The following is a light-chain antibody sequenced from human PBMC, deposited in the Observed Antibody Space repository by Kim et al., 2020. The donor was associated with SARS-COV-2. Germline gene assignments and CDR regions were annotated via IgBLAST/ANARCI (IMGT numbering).Light chain of an antibody. V-gene: IGLV3-21*04. J-gene: IGLJ2*01. CDR2: YDS. CDR3: QVWDSSSDHRVV. Sequence: PGKTARLSCGGNSIGSKSVQWYQQKSGQAPVLVISYDSDRPSGIPERFSGSNSGNTATLIISRVEAGDEADYYCQVWDSSSDHRVVFGGGTQLTVL. CDR1: SIGSKS.